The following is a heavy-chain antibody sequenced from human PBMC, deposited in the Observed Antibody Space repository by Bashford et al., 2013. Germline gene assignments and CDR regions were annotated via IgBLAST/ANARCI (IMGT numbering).Heavy chain of an antibody. D-gene: IGHD3-3*01. CDR3: ARGRLRFLEWLSFDY. V-gene: IGHV1-18*01. J-gene: IGHJ4*02. CDR1: GYTFTSYG. CDR2: ISAYNGNT. Sequence: ASVKVSCKASGYTFTSYGISWVRQAPGQGLEWMGWISAYNGNTNYAQKLQGRVTMTTDTSTSTAYMELRSLRSDDTAVYYCARGRLRFLEWLSFDYWGQGTLVTVSS.